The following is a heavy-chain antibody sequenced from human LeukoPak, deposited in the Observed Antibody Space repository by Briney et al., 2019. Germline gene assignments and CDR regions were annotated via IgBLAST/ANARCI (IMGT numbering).Heavy chain of an antibody. CDR2: IWYDGSNK. D-gene: IGHD2-21*02. CDR3: ARDRCYGGDCYSPFDY. Sequence: GRSLRLSCAASGFTFSSYGMHWVRQAPGKGLEWVAVIWYDGSNKYYADSVKGRFTISRDNSKNTLYLQMNSLRAEDTAVYYCARDRCYGGDCYSPFDYWGQGTLVTVSS. V-gene: IGHV3-33*01. J-gene: IGHJ4*02. CDR1: GFTFSSYG.